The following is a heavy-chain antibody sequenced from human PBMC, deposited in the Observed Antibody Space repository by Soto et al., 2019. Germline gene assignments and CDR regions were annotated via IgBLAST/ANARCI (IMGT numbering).Heavy chain of an antibody. D-gene: IGHD2-15*01. V-gene: IGHV3-23*01. J-gene: IGHJ4*02. CDR3: AKDAGGGYCSGGSCSVKYFDS. Sequence: EVQLLESGGGLVQPGGSLRLSCAASGFTFSSYAMSWVRLAPGRGLEWVSAISGSGGSTYYADSVKGRFTISRDNSKNTLYLQISSLRAEDTAVYYCAKDAGGGYCSGGSCSVKYFDSWGQGTLVTVSS. CDR2: ISGSGGST. CDR1: GFTFSSYA.